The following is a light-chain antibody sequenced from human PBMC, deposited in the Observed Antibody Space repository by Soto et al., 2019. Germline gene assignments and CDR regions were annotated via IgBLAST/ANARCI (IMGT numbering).Light chain of an antibody. CDR3: RQRSDWPTT. J-gene: IGKJ5*01. Sequence: EILLTQSPSTLSLSPGERATLSCRASQSVSSSLAWYQQKPGQAPRLLIYDASNRATGIPARFSGIGSGTDCTLTISSLAPEDCELYYCRQRSDWPTTCGQGTRLEIK. CDR2: DAS. CDR1: QSVSSS. V-gene: IGKV3-11*01.